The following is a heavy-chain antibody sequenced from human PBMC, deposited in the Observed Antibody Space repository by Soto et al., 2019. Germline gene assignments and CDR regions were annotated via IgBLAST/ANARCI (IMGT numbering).Heavy chain of an antibody. CDR1: GGTLNNYP. CDR3: ARGRGYSGDDHYYYFDMDV. J-gene: IGHJ6*02. CDR2: SIPSFGTA. D-gene: IGHD5-12*01. V-gene: IGHV1-69*01. Sequence: QVQLVQSGAEVKKPGSSVKVSCKASGGTLNNYPITWVRQAPGQGLEWMGGSIPSFGTANSAQKFQGRVTIRVDEPTSTACMELSSLRSEDTAVYYCARGRGYSGDDHYYYFDMDVWGQGTTVTVSS.